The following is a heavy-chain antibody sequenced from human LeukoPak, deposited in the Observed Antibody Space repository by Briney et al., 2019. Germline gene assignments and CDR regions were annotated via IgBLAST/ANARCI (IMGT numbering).Heavy chain of an antibody. D-gene: IGHD3-16*02. Sequence: PQTLSLTCTVSGGSISSGGYYWSWIRQHPGKGLEWIGYIYYSGSTYYNPSLKRRVTISVDTSKNQFSLKLSSVTAADTAVYYCAVGRLGELSSPNFDYWGQGTLVTVSS. CDR1: GGSISSGGYY. CDR2: IYYSGST. J-gene: IGHJ4*02. V-gene: IGHV4-31*03. CDR3: AVGRLGELSSPNFDY.